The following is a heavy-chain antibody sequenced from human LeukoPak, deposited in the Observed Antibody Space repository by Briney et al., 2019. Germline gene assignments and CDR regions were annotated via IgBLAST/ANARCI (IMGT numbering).Heavy chain of an antibody. V-gene: IGHV3-11*01. J-gene: IGHJ4*02. D-gene: IGHD4-11*01. CDR2: IGDSGSTI. Sequence: PGGSLRLSCAASGFTFSDYYMAWMRQAPGKGLEWASYIGDSGSTIFYADSVKGRFTISRGDAKNSLYLQMKTLRAEDSAIYYCAKDIYSADPRGVFDWWGQGTLVTVSS. CDR1: GFTFSDYY. CDR3: AKDIYSADPRGVFDW.